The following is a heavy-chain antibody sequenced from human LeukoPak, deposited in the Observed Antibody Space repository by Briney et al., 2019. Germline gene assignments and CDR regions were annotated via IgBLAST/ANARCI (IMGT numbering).Heavy chain of an antibody. D-gene: IGHD4-17*01. CDR3: ARHQRDYGDYVPRYMDA. CDR1: GGSISGYY. V-gene: IGHV4-59*08. J-gene: IGHJ6*03. Sequence: SETLSLTCTVSGGSISGYYWSWIRQPPGKGLEWTGYIYYSVNTNYNPSLKSRVTIVGDTSKNQFSLKLSSVTAADTAVYYCARHQRDYGDYVPRYMDAWGKGTTVTVSS. CDR2: IYYSVNT.